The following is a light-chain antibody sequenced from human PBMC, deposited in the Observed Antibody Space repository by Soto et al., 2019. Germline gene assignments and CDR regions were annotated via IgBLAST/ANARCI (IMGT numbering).Light chain of an antibody. CDR2: LNSDGSH. V-gene: IGLV4-69*01. CDR3: QTWGTGIHWV. Sequence: QPVLTQSPSASASLGASVELTCTLSSGHSSYAIAWHQQQPEKGPRYLMKLNSDGSHSKGDGIPDRFSGSSSGAERYLTISSLQSEDEADYYCQTWGTGIHWVFGGGTKLTVL. CDR1: SGHSSYA. J-gene: IGLJ3*02.